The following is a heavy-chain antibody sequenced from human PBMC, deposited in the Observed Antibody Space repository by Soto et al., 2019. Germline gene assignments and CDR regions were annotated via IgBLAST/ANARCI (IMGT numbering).Heavy chain of an antibody. V-gene: IGHV1-46*01. Sequence: QVQLVQSGTEVKKPGASVKVSCTASGYTFTNYYMYWVRQAPGQGLEWMGMINPSGGSTTYAQKFQGRVTMTRDTSTSTVYMELSSLRSEDTAVYYCAREASSGYYVTSWGQGTLVTVSS. J-gene: IGHJ5*02. D-gene: IGHD3-22*01. CDR2: INPSGGST. CDR1: GYTFTNYY. CDR3: AREASSGYYVTS.